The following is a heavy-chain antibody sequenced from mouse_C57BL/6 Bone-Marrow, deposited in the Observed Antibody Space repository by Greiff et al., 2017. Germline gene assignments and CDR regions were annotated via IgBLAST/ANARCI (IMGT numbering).Heavy chain of an antibody. CDR2: IYPRSGNT. CDR3: ARKGDYYYGSSYAY. D-gene: IGHD1-1*01. V-gene: IGHV1-81*01. Sequence: QVQLKQSGAELARPGASVQLSCKASGYTFTSYGISWVKQRTGQGLEWIGEIYPRSGNTYYNEKFTGKATLTADKSSSTAYMDLRRLTSEDSAVYCCARKGDYYYGSSYAYWGQGTLVTVSA. CDR1: GYTFTSYG. J-gene: IGHJ3*01.